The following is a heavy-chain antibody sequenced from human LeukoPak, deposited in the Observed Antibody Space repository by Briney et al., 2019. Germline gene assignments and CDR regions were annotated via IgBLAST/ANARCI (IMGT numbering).Heavy chain of an antibody. CDR3: ARRGDIGGTYFF. CDR1: GYSFTSYW. J-gene: IGHJ4*02. Sequence: GESLKISCKGSGYSFTSYWISWVRQMPGKGLEWMGHIDPSDSYTDYSPSFEGHVTISADKSINTAYLQWTSLKASDTAMYYCARRGDIGGTYFFWGQGTLVTVSS. D-gene: IGHD1-26*01. CDR2: IDPSDSYT. V-gene: IGHV5-10-1*01.